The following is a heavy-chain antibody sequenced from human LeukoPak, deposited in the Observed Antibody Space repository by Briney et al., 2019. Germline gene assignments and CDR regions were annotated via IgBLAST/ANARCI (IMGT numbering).Heavy chain of an antibody. V-gene: IGHV3-53*01. CDR3: ARRSSGRPVDY. Sequence: GGSLRLSCAASGFTVSSNYMSWVRQAPGKGLEWVSVIYSGGSTYYADSVKGRFTISRDNSKNTLYLQMNSLRAEDTAVYYCARRSSGRPVDYWGQGTLVTVSS. CDR2: IYSGGST. J-gene: IGHJ4*02. D-gene: IGHD3-3*01. CDR1: GFTVSSNY.